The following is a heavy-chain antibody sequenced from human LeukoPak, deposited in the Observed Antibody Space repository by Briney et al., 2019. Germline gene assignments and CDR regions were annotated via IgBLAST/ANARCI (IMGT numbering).Heavy chain of an antibody. CDR2: IYTSGST. D-gene: IGHD5-18*01. Sequence: SETLSLTCTVSGGSISSGSYYWRWIRQPAGEGLERIGRIYTSGSTNYNPSLKSRVTISVDTSKNQFSLKLSSVTGADTAVYFCARDVDTAMDNAFDIWGQGTMVTVSS. J-gene: IGHJ3*02. V-gene: IGHV4-61*02. CDR1: GGSISSGSYY. CDR3: ARDVDTAMDNAFDI.